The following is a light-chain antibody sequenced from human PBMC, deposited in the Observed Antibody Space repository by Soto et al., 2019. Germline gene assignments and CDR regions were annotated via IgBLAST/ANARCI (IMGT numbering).Light chain of an antibody. CDR3: QQYNSYSPYT. CDR1: QSISSW. V-gene: IGKV1-5*01. J-gene: IGKJ2*01. CDR2: DAS. Sequence: DIQMTQSPSTLSASVGERVTITCRASQSISSWLAWYQQKPGKAPKLLIYDASSFESGVPSRFSGSASGTEFTSTISLLQTDNFPPHYSQQYNSYSPYTFGQRTKMESK.